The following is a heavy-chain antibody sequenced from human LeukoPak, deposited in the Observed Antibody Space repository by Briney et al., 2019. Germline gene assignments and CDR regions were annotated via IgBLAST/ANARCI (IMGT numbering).Heavy chain of an antibody. CDR3: AKDPGDYGYFQH. CDR1: GFTFSSYG. Sequence: PGGSLRLSCAASGFTFSSYGMHWVRQAPGKGLEWVSGISGSGGTTYYADSVKGRFTISRDNSKNTLYLQMNSLRVEDTAVYYCAKDPGDYGYFQHWGQGTLVTVSS. J-gene: IGHJ1*01. D-gene: IGHD4-17*01. CDR2: ISGSGGTT. V-gene: IGHV3-23*01.